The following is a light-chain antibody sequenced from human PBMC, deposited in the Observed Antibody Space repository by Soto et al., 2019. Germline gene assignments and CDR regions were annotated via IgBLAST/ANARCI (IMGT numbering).Light chain of an antibody. CDR2: EVS. Sequence: QSVLTQPPSASGSPGQSVTISCTGTSSDVGGYNYVSWYQQHPGKAPNLMIYEVSKRPSGVPDRFSGSKSGNTASLTVSGLQAEDEADYYCSSFTRSNTWVIGGGTQLTVL. J-gene: IGLJ7*01. V-gene: IGLV2-8*01. CDR1: SSDVGGYNY. CDR3: SSFTRSNTWV.